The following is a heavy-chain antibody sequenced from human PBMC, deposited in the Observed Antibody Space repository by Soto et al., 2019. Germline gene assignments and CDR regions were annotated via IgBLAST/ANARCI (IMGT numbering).Heavy chain of an antibody. CDR3: AKQAVVVAATPWFDS. J-gene: IGHJ5*01. Sequence: GGSLRLSCAASGFTFSTCAMNWVRQAPGKGLEWVSSISGGGGSTYYGDSVKGRFTISRDNSKNTLYLQINSLRADDTAVYYCAKQAVVVAATPWFDSWGQGTLVTVSS. V-gene: IGHV3-23*01. CDR2: ISGGGGST. CDR1: GFTFSTCA. D-gene: IGHD2-15*01.